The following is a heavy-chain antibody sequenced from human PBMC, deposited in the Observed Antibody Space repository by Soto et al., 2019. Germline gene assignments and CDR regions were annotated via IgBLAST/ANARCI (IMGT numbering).Heavy chain of an antibody. Sequence: GGSLRLSCAASGFTSSDYYMSWIRQAPGKGLEWVSYISSSGSTIYYADSVKGRFTISRDNAKNSLYLQMNSLRAEDTAVYYCARDTYSGPSYFDYWGQGTLVTVSS. J-gene: IGHJ4*02. CDR2: ISSSGSTI. CDR1: GFTSSDYY. D-gene: IGHD1-26*01. V-gene: IGHV3-11*01. CDR3: ARDTYSGPSYFDY.